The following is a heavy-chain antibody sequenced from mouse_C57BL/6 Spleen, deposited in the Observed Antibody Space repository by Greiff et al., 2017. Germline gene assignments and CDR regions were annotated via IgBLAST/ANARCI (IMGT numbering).Heavy chain of an antibody. V-gene: IGHV1-81*01. J-gene: IGHJ3*01. CDR1: GYTFTSYG. CDR3: AQTAQVSSWFAY. CDR2: IYPRSGNT. D-gene: IGHD3-2*02. Sequence: VQLQQSGAELARPGASVKLSCKASGYTFTSYGISWVKQRTGQGLEWIGEIYPRSGNTYYNEKFNGKATLTADKSSSTAYMELRSLTSAYSAVYFCAQTAQVSSWFAYWGQGTLVTVSA.